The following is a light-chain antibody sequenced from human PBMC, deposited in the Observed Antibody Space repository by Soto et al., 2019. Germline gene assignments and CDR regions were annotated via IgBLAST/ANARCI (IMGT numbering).Light chain of an antibody. CDR1: QSVSSD. V-gene: IGKV3-15*01. CDR2: GAS. Sequence: EIVMTQSPATLSVFPGERATLSCRASQSVSSDLAWYQQKPGQAPRLLIYGASTRATGIPARFTGSGSGTEFTITISSLKSEDFALYYCPQYNNWPSFGPGSEVDIK. J-gene: IGKJ3*01. CDR3: PQYNNWPS.